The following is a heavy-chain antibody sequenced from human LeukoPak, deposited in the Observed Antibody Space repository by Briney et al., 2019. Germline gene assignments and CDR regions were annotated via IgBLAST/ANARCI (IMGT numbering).Heavy chain of an antibody. J-gene: IGHJ4*02. V-gene: IGHV3-48*01. D-gene: IGHD1-26*01. CDR2: ISSSSRTI. Sequence: GGSLRLSCAASGFTFSSYSMNLVRQAPGKGLEWVSYISSSSRTIYYADSVKGRFTISRDNAKNSLYLQMNSLRVEDTAVYYCARDALTGSYAQPDCWGQGTLVTVSS. CDR3: ARDALTGSYAQPDC. CDR1: GFTFSSYS.